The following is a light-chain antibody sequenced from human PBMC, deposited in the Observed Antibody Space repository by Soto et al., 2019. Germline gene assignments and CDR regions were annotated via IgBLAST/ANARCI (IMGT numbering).Light chain of an antibody. CDR3: QQYGNSRGP. CDR2: GAS. CDR1: QSVRKN. V-gene: IGKV3-20*01. J-gene: IGKJ1*01. Sequence: EIVMTPSKATLLLTTVERATLSIRASQSVRKNLAWYQQKPGQAPRLLIYGASSRATGIPDRFSGSGSGTDFTLTISGLEPEDFAVYYCQQYGNSRGPVGQGTKV.